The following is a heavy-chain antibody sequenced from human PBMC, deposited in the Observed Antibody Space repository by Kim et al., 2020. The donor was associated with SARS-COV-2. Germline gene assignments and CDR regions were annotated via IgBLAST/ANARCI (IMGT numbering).Heavy chain of an antibody. CDR2: VSFDESNK. D-gene: IGHD6-19*01. J-gene: IGHJ5*02. V-gene: IGHV3-30*03. CDR3: ARGLAATGGWLDP. Sequence: GGSLRLSCEGSGFTFSSYAMHWVRQAPGKGLEWVAVVSFDESNKYYGDSLKGRFTISRDNLKNTVYLEMSSLTGEDTAVYFCARGLAATGGWLDPWGQGTLVTVSS. CDR1: GFTFSSYA.